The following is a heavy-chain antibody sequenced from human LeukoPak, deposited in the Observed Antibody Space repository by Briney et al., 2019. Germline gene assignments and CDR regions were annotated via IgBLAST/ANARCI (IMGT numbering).Heavy chain of an antibody. CDR2: ISGSGGST. CDR1: GGSFSGYY. D-gene: IGHD6-13*01. V-gene: IGHV3-23*01. Sequence: PSETLSLTCAVYGGSFSGYYWSWIRQAPGKGLEWVSAISGSGGSTYYADSVKGRFTISRDNSKNTLYLQMNSLRAEDTAVYYCTNLGRSSSADYWGQGTLVTVSS. J-gene: IGHJ4*02. CDR3: TNLGRSSSADY.